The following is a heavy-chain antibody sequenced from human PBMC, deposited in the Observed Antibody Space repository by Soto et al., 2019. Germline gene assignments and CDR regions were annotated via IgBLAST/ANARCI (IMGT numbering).Heavy chain of an antibody. CDR3: ARGSSGWYKAFDI. V-gene: IGHV4-59*01. D-gene: IGHD6-19*01. Sequence: SETLSLTCTVSGGSISSYYWSWIRQPPGKGLEWIGYIYYSGSTNYNPSLKSRVTISVDTSKNQFSLKLSSVTAADTAVYYCARGSSGWYKAFDIWGQGTMVTVS. CDR1: GGSISSYY. J-gene: IGHJ3*02. CDR2: IYYSGST.